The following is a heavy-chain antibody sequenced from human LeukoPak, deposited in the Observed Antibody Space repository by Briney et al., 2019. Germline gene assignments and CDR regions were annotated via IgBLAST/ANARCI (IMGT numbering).Heavy chain of an antibody. V-gene: IGHV4-4*07. Sequence: PSETLSLTCTVSGGSISYYYWSWIRRPAGKGLEWIGRIYTSGSTNYNPSLKSRVTMSVDTPKNQFSLKLSSVTAADTAVYYCARDLEIWSGYYFDYWGQGTLVTVSS. J-gene: IGHJ4*02. CDR3: ARDLEIWSGYYFDY. CDR1: GGSISYYY. D-gene: IGHD3-3*01. CDR2: IYTSGST.